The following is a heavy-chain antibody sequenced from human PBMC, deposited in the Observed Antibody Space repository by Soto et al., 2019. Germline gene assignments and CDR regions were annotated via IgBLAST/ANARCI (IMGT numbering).Heavy chain of an antibody. CDR1: GFTFSDYY. J-gene: IGHJ4*03. CDR2: ISSSSSYT. V-gene: IGHV3-11*06. D-gene: IGHD1-26*01. Sequence: QVQLVESGGGLGKPGGSLRLSCAASGFTFSDYYMSWIRQAPGKGLEWVSYISSSSSYTNYADSVKGRFTISRDNAKNYLHRQRNSLRAEDTAVYYCARHRPWELLPAQERHGGYFDYWGQGTLVTVSS. CDR3: ARHRPWELLPAQERHGGYFDY.